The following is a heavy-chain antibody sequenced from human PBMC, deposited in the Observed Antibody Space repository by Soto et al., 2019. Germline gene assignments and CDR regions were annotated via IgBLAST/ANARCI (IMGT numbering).Heavy chain of an antibody. D-gene: IGHD1-20*01. Sequence: GGSLRLSCAASEFSFRDYAMHWVRHAPEKGLQWVSVINWDGGTTYYADSVRGRFTISRDNRKNSLFLQMNSLRPEDSALYYCVKGDITGTSYLGFWGQGTPVTVSS. J-gene: IGHJ4*02. V-gene: IGHV3-43D*04. CDR2: INWDGGTT. CDR3: VKGDITGTSYLGF. CDR1: EFSFRDYA.